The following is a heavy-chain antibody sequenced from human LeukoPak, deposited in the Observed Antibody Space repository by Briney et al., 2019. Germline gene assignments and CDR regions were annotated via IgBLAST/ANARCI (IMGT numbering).Heavy chain of an antibody. CDR1: GFTVSSYG. CDR2: LSHDGINE. D-gene: IGHD2-21*01. V-gene: IGHV3-30*18. CDR3: AKSNSVAVYFVGVDY. Sequence: GGSLRLSCAASGFTVSSYGMHWVRQPPGKGLEWVAVLSHDGINEYYADSVKGRFTISRDNSKNVLFLQMNSLRAEDTAVHYCAKSNSVAVYFVGVDYWGQGTLVTVSS. J-gene: IGHJ4*02.